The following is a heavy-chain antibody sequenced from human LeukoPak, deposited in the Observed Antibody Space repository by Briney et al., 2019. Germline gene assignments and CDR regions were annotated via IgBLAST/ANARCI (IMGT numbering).Heavy chain of an antibody. D-gene: IGHD3-22*01. J-gene: IGHJ4*02. CDR1: GFTVSSNY. CDR2: ISGSAGTT. V-gene: IGHV3-23*01. CDR3: AKKMGSSGSYSFDY. Sequence: GGSLRLSCAASGFTVSSNYMSWVRQAPGKGLEWVSAISGSAGTTYFGDSVKGRFTISRDNSKSTLYLQMNSLRAEDTAVYYCAKKMGSSGSYSFDYWGQGTLVTVSS.